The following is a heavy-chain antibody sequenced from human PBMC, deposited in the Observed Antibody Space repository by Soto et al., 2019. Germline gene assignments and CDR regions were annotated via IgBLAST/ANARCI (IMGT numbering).Heavy chain of an antibody. CDR1: GGSISSNY. D-gene: IGHD6-19*01. CDR2: IYYNGNT. J-gene: IGHJ5*02. CDR3: ATGGGSAWPIWFGP. Sequence: PSETLSLTCTVSGGSISSNYWSWIRQAPGKGLEWIGHIYYNGNTNYNPSLKSRATLSVDTSKNQFSLKLTSVTAADTAVYYCATGGGSAWPIWFGPWGQGTLVTVSS. V-gene: IGHV4-59*12.